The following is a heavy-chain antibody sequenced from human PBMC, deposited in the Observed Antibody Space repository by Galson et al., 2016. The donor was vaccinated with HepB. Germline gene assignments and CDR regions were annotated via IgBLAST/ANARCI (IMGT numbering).Heavy chain of an antibody. V-gene: IGHV6-1*01. Sequence: CAISGDSVSSNSAAWTWIRQSPSRGLEWLGRTYYRSKWYNDYAVSVKSRIAIHPDTSKNQFSLQLNSVTPEDTAVYYCARVRCGSIRCKNWFDPWGQGCLVTVSA. CDR3: ARVRCGSIRCKNWFDP. J-gene: IGHJ5*02. CDR2: TYYRSKWYN. D-gene: IGHD2-21*01. CDR1: GDSVSSNSAA.